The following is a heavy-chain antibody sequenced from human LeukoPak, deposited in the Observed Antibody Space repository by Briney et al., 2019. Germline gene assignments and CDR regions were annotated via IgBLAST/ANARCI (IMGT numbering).Heavy chain of an antibody. CDR1: GGSISSYY. J-gene: IGHJ3*02. Sequence: NSSETLSLTCTVSGGSISSYYWSWIRQPPGKGLEWIGYIYYSGSTNYNPSLKSRVTISVDTSKNQFSLKLSSVTAADTAVYYCAKATGTKGFDIWGQGTMVTVSS. V-gene: IGHV4-59*01. CDR2: IYYSGST. D-gene: IGHD1-1*01. CDR3: AKATGTKGFDI.